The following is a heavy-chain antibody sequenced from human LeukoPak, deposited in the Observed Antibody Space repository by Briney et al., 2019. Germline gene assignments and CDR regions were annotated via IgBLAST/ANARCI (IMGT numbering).Heavy chain of an antibody. J-gene: IGHJ4*02. CDR3: ATIQRHYVASGYYTLDY. CDR1: GFTFSSYW. V-gene: IGHV3-7*03. D-gene: IGHD3-22*01. Sequence: GGSLRLSCAASGFTFSSYWTSWVRQAPGKGLEWVANIKEDGSEKYYVDSVKGRFTVSRDNAKNSLYLQMNSLRAEDTAVYYCATIQRHYVASGYYTLDYWGRGTLVTVSS. CDR2: IKEDGSEK.